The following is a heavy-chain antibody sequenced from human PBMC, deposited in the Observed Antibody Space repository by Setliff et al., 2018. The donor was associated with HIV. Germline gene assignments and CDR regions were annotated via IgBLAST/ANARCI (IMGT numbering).Heavy chain of an antibody. D-gene: IGHD2-2*01. V-gene: IGHV4-39*01. CDR2: IYYSGST. CDR1: GGSNSSSSYY. Sequence: PSETLSLTCTLSGGSNSSSSYYCGWHRQPPGKGLEWLGSIYYSGSTYYSPSLKSRVTTSVDTSKNQFSLKLSSVTAADTAVYYCARQEGYCSSTSCYAGSFMGYYYMDVWGKGTMVTVSS. J-gene: IGHJ6*03. CDR3: ARQEGYCSSTSCYAGSFMGYYYMDV.